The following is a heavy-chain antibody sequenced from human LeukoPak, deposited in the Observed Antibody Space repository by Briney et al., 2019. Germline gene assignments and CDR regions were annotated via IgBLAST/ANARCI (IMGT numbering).Heavy chain of an antibody. CDR3: ARYLMVRGVIIVDAFDI. CDR1: GGSFSGYY. Sequence: SETLSLTCAVYGGSFSGYYWSWIRQPPGKGLEWIGEINHSGSTNYNPSLKSRVTISVDTSKNQFSLKLSSVTAADTAVYYCARYLMVRGVIIVDAFDIWGQGTMVTVSS. D-gene: IGHD3-10*01. J-gene: IGHJ3*02. V-gene: IGHV4-34*01. CDR2: INHSGST.